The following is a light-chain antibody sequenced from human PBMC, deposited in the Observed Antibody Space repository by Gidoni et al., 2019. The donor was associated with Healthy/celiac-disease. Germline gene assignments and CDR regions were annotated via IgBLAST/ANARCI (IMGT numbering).Light chain of an antibody. CDR2: CAS. J-gene: IGKJ2*01. CDR3: QQYYSTPYT. Sequence: DIVMTQSPDSLAVSLGERATINCKSSQSVLYSSKNKNYLAWYQQKPGQPPKLLIYCASTRESGVPDRFSGSGSGTDFTLTISSLQAEDVAVYYCQQYYSTPYTFGQGTKLEIK. V-gene: IGKV4-1*01. CDR1: QSVLYSSKNKNY.